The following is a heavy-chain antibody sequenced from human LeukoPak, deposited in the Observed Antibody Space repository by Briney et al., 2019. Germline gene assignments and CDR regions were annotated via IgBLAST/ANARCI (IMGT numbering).Heavy chain of an antibody. D-gene: IGHD6-19*01. CDR3: AGSVAGTGHGWFDP. Sequence: SETLSLTCNVSGGSISSYYWSWIRQPAGKGLEWIGRIYTSGSTNYNPSLKSRVTMSVDTSKNQFSLKLSSVTAADTAVYYCAGSVAGTGHGWFDPWGQGTLVTVSS. CDR1: GGSISSYY. CDR2: IYTSGST. V-gene: IGHV4-4*07. J-gene: IGHJ5*02.